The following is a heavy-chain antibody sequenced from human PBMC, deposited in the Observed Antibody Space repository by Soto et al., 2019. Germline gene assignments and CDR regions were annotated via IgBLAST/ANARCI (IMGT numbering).Heavy chain of an antibody. Sequence: PGGSLSLSCAASGFTFSSYAMHWVRQAPGKGLEWVAVISYDGSNKYYADSVKGRFTISRDNSKNTLYLQMNSLRAEDTAVYYCARAPSVSDAFDIWGQGTMVTVSS. V-gene: IGHV3-30-3*01. CDR3: ARAPSVSDAFDI. D-gene: IGHD3-10*01. CDR1: GFTFSSYA. J-gene: IGHJ3*02. CDR2: ISYDGSNK.